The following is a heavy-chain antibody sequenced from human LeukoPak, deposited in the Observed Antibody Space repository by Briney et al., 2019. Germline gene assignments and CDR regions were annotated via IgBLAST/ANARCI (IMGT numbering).Heavy chain of an antibody. J-gene: IGHJ5*02. D-gene: IGHD1-26*01. CDR2: INPSGGST. CDR1: GYTFTSYY. V-gene: IGHV1-46*01. CDR3: ARGPRIVGAPSNWFDP. Sequence: ASVNVSCKASGYTFTSYYMHWVRQAPGQGLEWMGIINPSGGSTSYAQKFQGRVTMTRDMSTSTDYMELSRLRSDDTAVYYCARGPRIVGAPSNWFDPWGQGTLVTVSS.